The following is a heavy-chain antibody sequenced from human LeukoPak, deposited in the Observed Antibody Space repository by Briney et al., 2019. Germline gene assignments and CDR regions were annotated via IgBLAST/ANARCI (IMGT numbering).Heavy chain of an antibody. Sequence: PGGPLRLSCAASGFTFSSYGMHWVRQAPGKGLEWVAFIRYDGSNKYYADSVKGRFTISRDNSKNTLYLQMNSLRAEDTAVYYCAKATAIFGVVIYNAFDIWGQGTMVTVSS. J-gene: IGHJ3*02. CDR3: AKATAIFGVVIYNAFDI. CDR2: IRYDGSNK. CDR1: GFTFSSYG. D-gene: IGHD3-3*01. V-gene: IGHV3-30*02.